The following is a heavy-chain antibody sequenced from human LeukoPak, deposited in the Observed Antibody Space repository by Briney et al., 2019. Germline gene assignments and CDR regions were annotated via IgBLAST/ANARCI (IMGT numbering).Heavy chain of an antibody. CDR2: ISGSGVTT. CDR1: GFTFSTYA. V-gene: IGHV3-23*01. CDR3: ARDPAAGYWYFDL. Sequence: PGGSLRLSCAASGFTFSTYAMTWVRQAPGKGLEWVSGISGSGVTTYYADSVKGRFTISRDNSKNTLYVQMNSLRDEDTAVYYCARDPAAGYWYFDLWGRGTLVPVSS. D-gene: IGHD6-13*01. J-gene: IGHJ2*01.